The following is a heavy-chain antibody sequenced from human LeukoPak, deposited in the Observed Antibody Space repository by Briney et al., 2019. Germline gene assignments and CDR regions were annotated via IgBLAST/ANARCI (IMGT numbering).Heavy chain of an antibody. D-gene: IGHD3-22*01. CDR2: ISSSSSYI. V-gene: IGHV3-21*01. CDR3: ARGMVVYYDSSLSGFAFDI. J-gene: IGHJ3*02. CDR1: GFTFSSYS. Sequence: GGSLRLSCAASGFTFSSYSMNWVRQAPGKGLEWVSSISSSSSYIHYADSVKGRFTISRDNVKNSLYLQMNSLRAEDTAVYYCARGMVVYYDSSLSGFAFDIWGQGTMVTVSS.